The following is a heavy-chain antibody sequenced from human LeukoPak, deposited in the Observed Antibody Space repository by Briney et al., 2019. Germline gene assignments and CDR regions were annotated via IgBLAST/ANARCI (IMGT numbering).Heavy chain of an antibody. J-gene: IGHJ3*01. Sequence: GGFLRLSCVASGFTFRSYPIHWVRQAPGKGLEWVAVISDDGTNEYDAEFVKGRFRISRDNSKNTVSLQVNSLRPEDTAVYYCAKESGSDDAFESWGQGTMVTVSS. CDR2: ISDDGTNE. D-gene: IGHD1-1*01. CDR1: GFTFRSYP. CDR3: AKESGSDDAFES. V-gene: IGHV3-30-3*01.